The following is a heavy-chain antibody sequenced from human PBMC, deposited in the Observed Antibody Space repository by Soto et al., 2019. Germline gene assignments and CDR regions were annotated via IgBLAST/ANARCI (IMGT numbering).Heavy chain of an antibody. D-gene: IGHD3-10*01. CDR1: GGSISSYY. CDR3: ARHNYGSGSTYFDY. CDR2: IYYRGST. Sequence: PSETLSLTCTVSGGSISSYYWSWIRQPPGKGLEWIGYIYYRGSTNYNPSNKRRVTISVDTSKNQLSLKLKYITAADTAVYYCARHNYGSGSTYFDYWGQGTLVTVS. J-gene: IGHJ4*02. V-gene: IGHV4-59*08.